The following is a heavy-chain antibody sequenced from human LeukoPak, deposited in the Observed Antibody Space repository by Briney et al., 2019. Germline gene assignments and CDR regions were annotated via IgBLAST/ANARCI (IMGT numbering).Heavy chain of an antibody. CDR2: INPNSGGT. CDR3: AAARLTGYHFAIY. Sequence: ASVKVSCKSSDYTFTDYFMHWARQAPGQGLEWMGWINPNSGGTNFAQKFQGRVTLTRDTSISSAYMELSRVRSDDTAVYYCAAARLTGYHFAIYWGQGTLVTVSS. V-gene: IGHV1-2*02. CDR1: DYTFTDYF. D-gene: IGHD3-9*01. J-gene: IGHJ4*02.